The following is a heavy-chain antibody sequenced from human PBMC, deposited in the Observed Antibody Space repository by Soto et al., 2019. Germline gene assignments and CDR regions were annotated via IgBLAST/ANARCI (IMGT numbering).Heavy chain of an antibody. CDR2: IYYSGST. Sequence: ETLSLTCTVSGGSTSSYYWSWIRQPPGKGLEWIGYIYYSGSTNYNPSLKSRVTISVDTSKNQFSLKLSSVTAADTAVYFCALAPGGDHWHAYFDYWGQGTQVTVSS. CDR1: GGSTSSYY. J-gene: IGHJ4*02. D-gene: IGHD3-16*01. CDR3: ALAPGGDHWHAYFDY. V-gene: IGHV4-59*08.